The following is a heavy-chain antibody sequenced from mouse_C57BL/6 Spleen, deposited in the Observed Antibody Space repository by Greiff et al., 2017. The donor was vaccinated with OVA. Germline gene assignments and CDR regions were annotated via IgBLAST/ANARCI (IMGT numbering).Heavy chain of an antibody. J-gene: IGHJ2*01. D-gene: IGHD2-3*01. CDR1: GYTFTSYW. V-gene: IGHV1-55*01. Sequence: QVQLQQPGAELVKPGASVKMSCKASGYTFTSYWITWVKQRPGQGLEWIGDIYPGSGSTNYNEKFKSKATLTLDTSSSTAYMQLSSLTSEDSAVYYCARIYDGYWGQGTTLTVSS. CDR3: ARIYDGY. CDR2: IYPGSGST.